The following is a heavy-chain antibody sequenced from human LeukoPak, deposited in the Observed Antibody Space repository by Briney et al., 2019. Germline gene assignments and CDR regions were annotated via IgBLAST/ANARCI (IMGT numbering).Heavy chain of an antibody. V-gene: IGHV4-38-2*01. J-gene: IGHJ4*02. CDR1: GYSISSGYY. D-gene: IGHD5-12*01. CDR2: ISHSGSA. CDR3: ARHGESGYSGYIDY. Sequence: NPSETLSLTCAVSGYSISSGYYWGWIRQPPGKGLEWIGSISHSGSAYYNPSLKIRVTISVDMSKNQFSLKLSSVTAADTAVYYCARHGESGYSGYIDYWGQGTLVTVSS.